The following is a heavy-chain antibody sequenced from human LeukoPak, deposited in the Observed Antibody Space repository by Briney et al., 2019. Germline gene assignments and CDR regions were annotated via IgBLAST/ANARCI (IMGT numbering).Heavy chain of an antibody. Sequence: GGSLRLSCAASGFTFSSYGMHWVRQAPGKGLEWVAVIWYDGSNKYYADSVKGRFTISRDNSKNTLYLQMNSLRAEDTAVYYCARAIAAAYDAFDIWGQGTMVTVSS. D-gene: IGHD6-13*01. CDR2: IWYDGSNK. CDR1: GFTFSSYG. V-gene: IGHV3-33*01. CDR3: ARAIAAAYDAFDI. J-gene: IGHJ3*02.